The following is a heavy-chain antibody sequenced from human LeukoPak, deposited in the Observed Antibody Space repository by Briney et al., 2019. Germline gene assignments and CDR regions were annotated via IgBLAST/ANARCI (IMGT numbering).Heavy chain of an antibody. J-gene: IGHJ4*02. CDR1: GGTFSSYA. CDR3: ARALLWFGDQYYFDY. CDR2: IIPILGTA. D-gene: IGHD3-10*01. Sequence: SVKVSCKASGGTFSSYAISWVRQAPGQGLEWMGRIIPILGTANYAQKFQGRVTITTDESTSTAYMELSSLRSEDTAVYYCARALLWFGDQYYFDYWGQGTLVTVSS. V-gene: IGHV1-69*11.